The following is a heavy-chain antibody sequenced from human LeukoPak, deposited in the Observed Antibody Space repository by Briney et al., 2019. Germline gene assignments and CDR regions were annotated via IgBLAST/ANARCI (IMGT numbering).Heavy chain of an antibody. Sequence: SETLSLTCTVSGGSISSYYWSWIRQPAGKGLEWIGRIYTSGSTNYNPSLKSRVTISVDTSKDQFSLKLSSVTAADTAVYYCARRMSSSTSLYYYYMDVWGKGTTVTVSS. J-gene: IGHJ6*03. CDR1: GGSISSYY. V-gene: IGHV4-4*07. CDR3: ARRMSSSTSLYYYYMDV. CDR2: IYTSGST. D-gene: IGHD2-2*01.